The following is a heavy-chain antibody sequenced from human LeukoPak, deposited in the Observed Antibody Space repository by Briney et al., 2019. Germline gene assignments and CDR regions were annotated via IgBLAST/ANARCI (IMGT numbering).Heavy chain of an antibody. Sequence: PGGSLRLSCAASGFTFTNAWMTWVRQAPGKGLEWVAVIWYDGSNKYYADSVKGRFTISRDNSKNTLYLQMNSLRAEDTAVYYCAKDQQQQLVTYYFDYWGQGTLVTVSS. V-gene: IGHV3-33*06. D-gene: IGHD6-13*01. CDR3: AKDQQQQLVTYYFDY. CDR1: GFTFTNAW. J-gene: IGHJ4*02. CDR2: IWYDGSNK.